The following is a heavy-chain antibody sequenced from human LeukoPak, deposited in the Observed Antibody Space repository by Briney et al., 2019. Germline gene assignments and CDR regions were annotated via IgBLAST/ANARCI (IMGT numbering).Heavy chain of an antibody. D-gene: IGHD3-9*01. CDR2: ISGSGGNT. Sequence: GGSLRLSCAASGFTFSSYAMSWVRQAPGKGLEWVSAISGSGGNTYYADSVKGRFTISRDNSKNTLYLQMNSLRAEDTAVYYCAKDKYDILTGYRRAEYFQHWGQGTLVTVSS. J-gene: IGHJ1*01. V-gene: IGHV3-23*01. CDR3: AKDKYDILTGYRRAEYFQH. CDR1: GFTFSSYA.